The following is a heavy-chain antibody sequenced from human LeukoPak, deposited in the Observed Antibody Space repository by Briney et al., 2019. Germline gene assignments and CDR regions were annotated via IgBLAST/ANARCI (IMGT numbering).Heavy chain of an antibody. CDR3: ARGEDYYDSSGYYYDAFDI. J-gene: IGHJ3*02. V-gene: IGHV4-30-4*01. D-gene: IGHD3-22*01. CDR1: GGSISSGDYY. CDR2: IYYSGCT. Sequence: SETLSLTCTVSGGSISSGDYYWSWIRQPPGKGLEWIGYIYYSGCTYYNPSLKSRVTISVDTSKNQFSLKLSSVTAADTAVYYCARGEDYYDSSGYYYDAFDIWGQGTMVTVSS.